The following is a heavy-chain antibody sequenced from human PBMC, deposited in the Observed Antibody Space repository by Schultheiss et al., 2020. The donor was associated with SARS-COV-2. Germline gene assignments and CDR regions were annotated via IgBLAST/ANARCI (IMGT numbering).Heavy chain of an antibody. V-gene: IGHV1-46*01. Sequence: ASVKVSCKASGYTFTSYYMHWVRQAPGQGLEWMGIINPSGGSTSYAQKFQGRVTMTRDTSTSTVYMELSSLRSEDTAVYYCAREGGDILTGYSFDCWGQGTLVTVSS. CDR1: GYTFTSYY. CDR3: AREGGDILTGYSFDC. CDR2: INPSGGST. D-gene: IGHD3-9*01. J-gene: IGHJ4*02.